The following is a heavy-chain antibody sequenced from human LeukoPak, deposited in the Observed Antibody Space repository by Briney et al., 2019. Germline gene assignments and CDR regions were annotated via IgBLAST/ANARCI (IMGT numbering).Heavy chain of an antibody. CDR2: IWYDGSNK. D-gene: IGHD6-19*01. CDR3: ARDAAVAGSLLDI. Sequence: GGSLRLSCAASGFTFSSYVMHWVRQAPGKGLEWVAVIWYDGSNKYYADSVKCRFTISRDNSKNTLYLQMNSLRAEDTAVYYCARDAAVAGSLLDIWGQGTMVTVSS. CDR1: GFTFSSYV. J-gene: IGHJ3*02. V-gene: IGHV3-33*01.